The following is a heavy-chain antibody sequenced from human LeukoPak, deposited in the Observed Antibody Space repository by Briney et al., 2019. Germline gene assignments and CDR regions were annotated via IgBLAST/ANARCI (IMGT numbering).Heavy chain of an antibody. CDR2: INPSGGST. Sequence: ASVKVSCKASGYTFTSYYMHWVRQAPGQGLERMGIINPSGGSTSYAQKFQGRVTMTRDTSTSTVYMELSSLRSEDTAVYYCARDKVLRFLEYYFDYWGQGTLVTVSS. J-gene: IGHJ4*02. V-gene: IGHV1-46*01. D-gene: IGHD3-3*01. CDR1: GYTFTSYY. CDR3: ARDKVLRFLEYYFDY.